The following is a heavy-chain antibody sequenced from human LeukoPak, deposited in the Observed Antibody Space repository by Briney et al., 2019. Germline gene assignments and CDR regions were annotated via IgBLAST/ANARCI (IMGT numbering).Heavy chain of an antibody. J-gene: IGHJ3*02. Sequence: GGSLRLSCAASGFTVSSNYISWVRQAPGKGLEWVSVIYSDGSTYYAASVKGRFTISRDNSKNTLYLQVNCLRPEDTAIYYCARDKVEMTSRRGAFDIWGQGTMVTVSS. D-gene: IGHD5-24*01. CDR3: ARDKVEMTSRRGAFDI. V-gene: IGHV3-66*01. CDR2: IYSDGST. CDR1: GFTVSSNY.